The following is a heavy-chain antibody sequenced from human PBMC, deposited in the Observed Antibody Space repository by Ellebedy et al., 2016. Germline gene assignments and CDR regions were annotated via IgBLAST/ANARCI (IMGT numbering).Heavy chain of an antibody. V-gene: IGHV3-30-3*01. D-gene: IGHD5-12*01. J-gene: IGHJ4*02. Sequence: GESLKISXVVSGFTFSNSAVHWVRQAPGKGLEWVAGISYDESNKQYADSVKGRFTISRDNSKNTLYVQMNSLRADDTAVYYCAKETRGYRGYGEDWGQGTLVTVSS. CDR1: GFTFSNSA. CDR3: AKETRGYRGYGED. CDR2: ISYDESNK.